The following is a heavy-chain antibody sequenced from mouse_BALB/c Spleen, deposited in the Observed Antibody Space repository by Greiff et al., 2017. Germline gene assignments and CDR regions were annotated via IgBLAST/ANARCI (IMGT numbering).Heavy chain of an antibody. Sequence: QVQLQQSGAELAKPGASVKMSCKASGYTFTSYWMHWVKQRPGQGLEWIGYINPSTGYTEYNQKFKDKATLTADKSSSTAYMQLSSLTSEDSAVYYCASTDSSGYAMDYWGQGTSVTVSS. CDR3: ASTDSSGYAMDY. J-gene: IGHJ4*01. CDR2: INPSTGYT. V-gene: IGHV1-7*01. CDR1: GYTFTSYW. D-gene: IGHD3-2*01.